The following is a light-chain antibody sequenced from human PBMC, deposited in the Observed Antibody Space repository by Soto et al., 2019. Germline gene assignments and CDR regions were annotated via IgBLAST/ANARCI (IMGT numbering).Light chain of an antibody. V-gene: IGKV1-39*01. CDR2: GTS. CDR3: QESYTSPAVS. Sequence: DIQMTQSPSSLSASVGDRDTITCRASQSIDNYLNWYQHKPGEAPKLLIYGTSTLQTGVPLRFSGSGSGTDFTLTISSLQAEDFATYFCQESYTSPAVSFGGATNVDIK. J-gene: IGKJ4*01. CDR1: QSIDNY.